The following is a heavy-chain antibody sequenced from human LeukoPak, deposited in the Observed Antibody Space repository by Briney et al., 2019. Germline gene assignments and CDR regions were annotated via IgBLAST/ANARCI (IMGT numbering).Heavy chain of an antibody. Sequence: ASVKVSCKVSGYTLTELSMHWVRQAPGKGLEWMGGFDPEDGETIYAQKFQGRVTMTEDTSTDTAYMELSSLRSEDTAVYYCATDRAYCGGDCYWVYWGQGTLVTVSS. CDR1: GYTLTELS. J-gene: IGHJ4*02. CDR2: FDPEDGET. CDR3: ATDRAYCGGDCYWVY. D-gene: IGHD2-21*01. V-gene: IGHV1-24*01.